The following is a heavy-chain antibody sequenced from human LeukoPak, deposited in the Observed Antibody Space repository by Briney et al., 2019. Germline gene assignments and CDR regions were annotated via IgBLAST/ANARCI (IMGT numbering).Heavy chain of an antibody. V-gene: IGHV3-23*01. D-gene: IGHD6-19*01. CDR1: GFTFSSDS. J-gene: IGHJ5*02. Sequence: PGGSLRLSCAASGFTFSSDSMNWVRQAPGKGLEWVSAISGSGGSTYHADSVKGRFTISRDNSKSTLYLQMNSLRAEDTAVYYCAKGRRTAVAGWNWFDPWGQGTLVIVSS. CDR2: ISGSGGST. CDR3: AKGRRTAVAGWNWFDP.